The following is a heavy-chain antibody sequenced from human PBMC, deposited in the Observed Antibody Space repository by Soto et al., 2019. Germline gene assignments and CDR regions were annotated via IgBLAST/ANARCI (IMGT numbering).Heavy chain of an antibody. CDR1: GFNFSNAW. CDR2: IKSKTDGGTA. CDR3: TTLPLDF. V-gene: IGHV3-15*05. Sequence: EVQLVESGGGLVNPGGSIIISCAASGFNFSNAWMSWVRQVPGKGLEWVGRIKSKTDGGTADFAATVKGRFILSRDDSKNTLYLQMNSLKTEDSAVYYCTTLPLDFWGQGTLVTVSS. J-gene: IGHJ4*02.